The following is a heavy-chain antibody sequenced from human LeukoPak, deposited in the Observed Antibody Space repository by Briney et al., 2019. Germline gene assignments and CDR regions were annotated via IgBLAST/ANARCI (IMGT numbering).Heavy chain of an antibody. CDR2: ISSSSTYI. V-gene: IGHV3-21*04. Sequence: GGSLRLSCAASEFAVSSYTMNWVRQAPGKGLEWVSSISSSSTYIYYADSVKGRFNISRDNAKNSLYLQMNSLRAEDTAVYYCARGGILWQWYFDYWGQGTLVTVSS. CDR3: ARGGILWQWYFDY. D-gene: IGHD2-21*01. J-gene: IGHJ4*02. CDR1: EFAVSSYT.